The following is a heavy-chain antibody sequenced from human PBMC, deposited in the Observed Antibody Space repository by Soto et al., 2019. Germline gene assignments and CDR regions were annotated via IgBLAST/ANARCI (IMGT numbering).Heavy chain of an antibody. V-gene: IGHV1-8*01. J-gene: IGHJ4*02. D-gene: IGHD3-10*01. CDR2: MNPNSGNT. CDR3: ARGGVFFFAAPTNPFDY. Sequence: QVQLVQSGAEVKKPGASVKVSCKASGYTFTSYDINWVRQATGQGLEWMGWMNPNSGNTGYAQKFQGRVTMTRNTSXSXXYMGLSSLRSEDTAVYYCARGGVFFFAAPTNPFDYWGQGTLVTVSS. CDR1: GYTFTSYD.